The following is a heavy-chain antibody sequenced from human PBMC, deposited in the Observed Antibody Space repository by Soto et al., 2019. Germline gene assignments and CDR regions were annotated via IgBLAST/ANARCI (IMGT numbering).Heavy chain of an antibody. D-gene: IGHD3-22*01. CDR2: INPNSGGT. CDR1: GYTFTGYY. Sequence: ASVKVSCKASGYTFTGYYMHWGRQAPGQGLEWMGWINPNSGGTNYAQKFQGRVTMTRDTSISTAYMELSRLRSDDTAVYYCARATYYYDSSGYYPLLPNAFDIWGLGTMVTVSS. V-gene: IGHV1-2*02. CDR3: ARATYYYDSSGYYPLLPNAFDI. J-gene: IGHJ3*02.